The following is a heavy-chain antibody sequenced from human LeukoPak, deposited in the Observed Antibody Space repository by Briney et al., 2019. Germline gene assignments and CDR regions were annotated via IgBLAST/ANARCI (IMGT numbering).Heavy chain of an antibody. D-gene: IGHD3-10*01. J-gene: IGHJ4*02. CDR3: ATSGAVFVDY. Sequence: SETLSLTCAVSGYSISSSNWWGWIRQPPGKGLEWIGYIYYSGSIYYNPSLKSRVTMSVDTSKNQFSLKLGSVTAVDTAVYYCATSGAVFVDYWGQGTLVTVSS. CDR2: IYYSGSI. V-gene: IGHV4-28*05. CDR1: GYSISSSNW.